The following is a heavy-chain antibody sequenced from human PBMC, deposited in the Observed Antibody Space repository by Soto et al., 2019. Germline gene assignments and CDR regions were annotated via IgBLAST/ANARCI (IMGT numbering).Heavy chain of an antibody. Sequence: PGGSLRLSCAASGFTFSSDGMHWVRQARGKGLEWVAVISYDGSNKYYADSVKGRFTISRDNSKNTLYLQMNSLRAEDTAVYFCAKDFSGWYLLSYYYYGMDVWGQGTTVTVS. CDR1: GFTFSSDG. V-gene: IGHV3-30*18. D-gene: IGHD6-19*01. CDR2: ISYDGSNK. J-gene: IGHJ6*02. CDR3: AKDFSGWYLLSYYYYGMDV.